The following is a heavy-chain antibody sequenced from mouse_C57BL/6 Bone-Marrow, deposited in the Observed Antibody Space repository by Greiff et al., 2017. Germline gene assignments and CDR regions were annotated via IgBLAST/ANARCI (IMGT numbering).Heavy chain of an antibody. CDR3: AREGGLPWYFDV. Sequence: QVQLQQPGAELVRPGTSVKLSCKASGYTFTSYWLHWVKQRPGQGLEWIGVIDPSDSYTNYNQKFKGKATLTVDTSSSTAYMQLSSLTSEASAVYCCAREGGLPWYFDVWGTGTTVTVSS. CDR2: IDPSDSYT. V-gene: IGHV1-59*01. J-gene: IGHJ1*03. CDR1: GYTFTSYW. D-gene: IGHD2-4*01.